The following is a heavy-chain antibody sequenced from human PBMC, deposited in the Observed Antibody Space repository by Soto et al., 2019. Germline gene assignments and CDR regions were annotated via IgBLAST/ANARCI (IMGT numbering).Heavy chain of an antibody. CDR2: IYTSGST. Sequence: SETLSLTCTVSGGSISNYYWSWIRQPAGKGLEWIGRIYTSGSTNYNSSLKSRVTMSVDTSKNQFSLKLNSVTAADTAVYYCAREASGSRPFDYWGQGTLVTVSS. V-gene: IGHV4-4*07. CDR1: GGSISNYY. CDR3: AREASGSRPFDY. J-gene: IGHJ4*02. D-gene: IGHD1-26*01.